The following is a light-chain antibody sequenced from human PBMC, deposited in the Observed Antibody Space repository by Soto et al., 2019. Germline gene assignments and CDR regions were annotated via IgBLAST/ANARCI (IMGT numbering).Light chain of an antibody. CDR3: QQYNSARWK. CDR2: GAS. V-gene: IGKV3-15*01. Sequence: ETVLTQSPGTLSLSPGERATLSCRASQSVSSNLAWYQQKPGQAPRLLIYGASTRATGIPARFSGSGSGTEFTLTISSLQPEDVATYYCQQYNSARWKFGQGTKGDIK. CDR1: QSVSSN. J-gene: IGKJ1*01.